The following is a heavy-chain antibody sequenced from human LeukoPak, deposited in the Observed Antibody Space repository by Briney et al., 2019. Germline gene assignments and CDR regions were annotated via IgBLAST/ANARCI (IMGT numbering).Heavy chain of an antibody. D-gene: IGHD3-9*01. CDR3: ARTHFDSLGWFDP. CDR2: IYHSGST. J-gene: IGHJ5*02. V-gene: IGHV4-4*01. Sequence: ISAVAGGSISSSNWWSWVRQPPGKGLEWIGQIYHSGSTNYNPSLKSRVTISVDTSKNQFSLKLSSVTAADTALYFCARTHFDSLGWFDPWGQGIQVIVSS. CDR1: GGSISSSNW.